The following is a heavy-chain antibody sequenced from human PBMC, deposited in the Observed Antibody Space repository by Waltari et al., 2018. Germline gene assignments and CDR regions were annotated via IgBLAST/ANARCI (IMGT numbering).Heavy chain of an antibody. CDR1: GFPFSSYG. CDR2: IWYDGSNK. J-gene: IGHJ2*01. V-gene: IGHV3-33*01. CDR3: TRESYWYFDL. Sequence: QVQLVESGGGVVQPGRSLRLSCAASGFPFSSYGMHWVRQAPGKGLEWVAVIWYDGSNKYYADSVKGRFTISRDNSKNTLYLQMNSLRAEDTAVYYCTRESYWYFDLWGRGTLVTVSS.